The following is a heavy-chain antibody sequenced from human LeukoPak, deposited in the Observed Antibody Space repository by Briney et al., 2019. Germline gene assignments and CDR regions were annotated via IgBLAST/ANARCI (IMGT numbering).Heavy chain of an antibody. J-gene: IGHJ4*02. V-gene: IGHV1-18*01. CDR1: GYTFTSYG. CDR3: ARGPPGRPGYNSASFDY. CDR2: ISAYNGNT. D-gene: IGHD5-24*01. Sequence: ASVKVPCTASGYTFTSYGISWVRQAPGQGLEWMGWISAYNGNTNYAQKLQGRVTMTTDTSTSTAYMELRSLRSEDTAVYYCARGPPGRPGYNSASFDYWGQGTLVTVSS.